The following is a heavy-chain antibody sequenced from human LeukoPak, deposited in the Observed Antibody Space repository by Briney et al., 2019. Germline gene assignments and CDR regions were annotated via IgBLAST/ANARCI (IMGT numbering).Heavy chain of an antibody. D-gene: IGHD5-18*01. CDR1: GFTFSSYA. J-gene: IGHJ4*02. CDR2: ITASGDNT. V-gene: IGHV3-23*01. CDR3: AKGNGYTYGRYYFDY. Sequence: PGGSLRLSCAASGFTFSSYAMGWVRQAPGKGLGWASAITASGDNTYYADSVKGRFTISRDNSKNTLYLQMNSLRAEDTAVYYCAKGNGYTYGRYYFDYWGQGTLVTVSS.